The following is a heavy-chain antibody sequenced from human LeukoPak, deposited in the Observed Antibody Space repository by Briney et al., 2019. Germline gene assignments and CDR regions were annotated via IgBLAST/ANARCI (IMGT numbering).Heavy chain of an antibody. D-gene: IGHD2-21*01. CDR3: AKDWIQFNRVFDCFDS. CDR1: GFTFNTNA. V-gene: IGHV3-23*01. CDR2: IGTTDT. Sequence: GGSLRLSCATSGFTFNTNAMSWVRQAAGKGLEWVSIIGTTDTFYAHSVTALFTISRDNSKNTVYLHMNSLRVEDTAVYYCAKDWIQFNRVFDCFDSWGQGTLVTVSS. J-gene: IGHJ4*02.